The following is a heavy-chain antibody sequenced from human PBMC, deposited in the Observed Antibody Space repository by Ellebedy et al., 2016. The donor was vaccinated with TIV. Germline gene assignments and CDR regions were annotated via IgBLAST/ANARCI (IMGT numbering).Heavy chain of an antibody. CDR2: IIPILGIA. D-gene: IGHD3-16*01. Sequence: AASVKVSCKASGGTFSSYAISWVRQAPGQWLEWMGRIIPILGIANYAQKFQGRVTITADKSTSTAYMELGSLRSEDTAVYYCASWHLGELWWYFDLWGRGTLVTVSS. CDR1: GGTFSSYA. J-gene: IGHJ2*01. CDR3: ASWHLGELWWYFDL. V-gene: IGHV1-69*04.